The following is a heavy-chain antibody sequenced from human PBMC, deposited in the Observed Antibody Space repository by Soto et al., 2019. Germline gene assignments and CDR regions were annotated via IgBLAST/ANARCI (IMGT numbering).Heavy chain of an antibody. D-gene: IGHD1-1*01. V-gene: IGHV3-30*04. CDR3: ASGAPREGTLYYYMDV. Sequence: GGSLRLSCAASGFTFSSYAMHWVRQAPGKGLEWVAVISYDGSNKYYADSVKGRFTISRDNSKNTLYLQMNSLRAEDTAVYYCASGAPREGTLYYYMDVWGKGTTVTVSS. J-gene: IGHJ6*03. CDR1: GFTFSSYA. CDR2: ISYDGSNK.